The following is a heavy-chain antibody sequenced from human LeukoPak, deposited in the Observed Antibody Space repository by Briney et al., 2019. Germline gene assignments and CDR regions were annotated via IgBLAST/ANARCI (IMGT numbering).Heavy chain of an antibody. D-gene: IGHD1-14*01. CDR2: INQDGSEK. CDR3: ARGRTLFDY. V-gene: IGHV3-7*01. CDR1: GLSFTTYW. Sequence: GGTLRLFCAASGLSFTTYWMSWVRQAPGKGLEWVANINQDGSEKYYVDSVKGRFTISRDNAKNSLYLQMNSLRAEDTAVYYCARGRTLFDYWGQGTLVTVSS. J-gene: IGHJ4*02.